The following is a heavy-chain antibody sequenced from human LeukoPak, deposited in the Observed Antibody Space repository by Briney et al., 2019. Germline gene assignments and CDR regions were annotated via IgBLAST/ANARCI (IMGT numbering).Heavy chain of an antibody. Sequence: PGRSLRLSCAASGFTFSSYGMHWVRQAPGKGLEWVAVIWYDGSNKYYADSVKGRFTISRDNSKNTLYLQMNSLRAEDTAVYYCARELAVATIPYYYYGMNVWGQGTTVTVSS. CDR2: IWYDGSNK. D-gene: IGHD5-12*01. V-gene: IGHV3-33*01. CDR3: ARELAVATIPYYYYGMNV. J-gene: IGHJ6*02. CDR1: GFTFSSYG.